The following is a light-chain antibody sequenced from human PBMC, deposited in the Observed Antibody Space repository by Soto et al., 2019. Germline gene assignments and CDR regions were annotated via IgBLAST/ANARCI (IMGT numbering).Light chain of an antibody. V-gene: IGKV3-15*01. CDR2: GAS. CDR1: QSLSSN. Sequence: EILLTQSPATLSVSPGERATLSCRASQSLSSNLAWYQQKPGQAPRLLIYGASTRATGIPARFSGSGSGTEFTLTISSLQSEDFAVYYCQQYNMWPPRTFGQGTKVDIK. J-gene: IGKJ1*01. CDR3: QQYNMWPPRT.